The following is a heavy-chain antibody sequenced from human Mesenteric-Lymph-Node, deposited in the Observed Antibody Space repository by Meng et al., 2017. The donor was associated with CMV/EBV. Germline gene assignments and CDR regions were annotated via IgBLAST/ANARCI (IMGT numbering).Heavy chain of an antibody. CDR2: INPNSGGT. D-gene: IGHD6-13*01. V-gene: IGHV1-2*02. CDR3: SSSLPGYSSSPDY. CDR1: GYTFTGYF. Sequence: ASVKVSCKASGYTFTGYFMHWVRQAPGQGLEWMGWINPNSGGTNYAQKFQGRVTMTRDTSISIAYMELSRLRSDDTAVYYCSSSLPGYSSSPDYWGQGTLVTVSS. J-gene: IGHJ4*02.